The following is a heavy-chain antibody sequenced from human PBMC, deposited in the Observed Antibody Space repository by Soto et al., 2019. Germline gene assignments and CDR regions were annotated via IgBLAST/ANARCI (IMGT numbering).Heavy chain of an antibody. CDR1: GYTFTSYA. J-gene: IGHJ4*02. CDR2: INAGNGNT. D-gene: IGHD3-3*01. V-gene: IGHV1-3*01. Sequence: ASVKVSCKASGYTFTSYAMHWVRQAPGQRLEWMGWINAGNGNTKYSQKFQGRVTITRDTSASTAYMELSSLRSEDTAAYYCARAGGESGFLVYWGQGTLVTVSS. CDR3: ARAGGESGFLVY.